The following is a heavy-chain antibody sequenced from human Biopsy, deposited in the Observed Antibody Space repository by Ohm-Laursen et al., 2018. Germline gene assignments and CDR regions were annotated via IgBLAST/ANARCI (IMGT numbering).Heavy chain of an antibody. D-gene: IGHD5-18*01. CDR2: TFESGDTT. J-gene: IGHJ4*02. Sequence: SLRLSCAAFGFTFSRYGMSWVRQAPGKGLEWVSVTFESGDTTHYGDSVKGRFSVSRDNSKSTLYLQMNSLRAEDTAVYYCAKTLGDSYGSRYFDYWGQGTLVTVSS. CDR3: AKTLGDSYGSRYFDY. V-gene: IGHV3-23*01. CDR1: GFTFSRYG.